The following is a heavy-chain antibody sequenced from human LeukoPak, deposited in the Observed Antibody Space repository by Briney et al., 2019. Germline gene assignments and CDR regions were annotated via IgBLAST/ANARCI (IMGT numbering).Heavy chain of an antibody. D-gene: IGHD4-11*01. CDR2: IYYSGST. CDR1: GGYVSSSSYY. CDR3: ARHVSDSNFYYYYYMDV. Sequence: SETLSLTCTLSGGYVSSSSYYWGWIRQPPGKGLEWIGSIYYSGSTYYNPSLKSRVTISVDMSKNQFSLKLSSVTAADTAVYYCARHVSDSNFYYYYYMDVWGKGTTVTVSS. J-gene: IGHJ6*03. V-gene: IGHV4-39*01.